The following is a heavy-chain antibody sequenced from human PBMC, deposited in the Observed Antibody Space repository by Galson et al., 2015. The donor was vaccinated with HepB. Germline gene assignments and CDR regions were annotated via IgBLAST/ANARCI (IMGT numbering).Heavy chain of an antibody. CDR1: GYSISSGYY. J-gene: IGHJ6*02. CDR3: ARARYCSSTSCKGYYYYYGMDV. V-gene: IGHV4-38-2*02. D-gene: IGHD2-2*01. Sequence: LSLTCTVSGYSISSGYYWGWIRQPPGKGLEWIGSIYHSGSTYYNPSLKSRVTISVDTSKNQFSLKLSSVTAADTAVYYCARARYCSSTSCKGYYYYYGMDVWGQGTTVTVSS. CDR2: IYHSGST.